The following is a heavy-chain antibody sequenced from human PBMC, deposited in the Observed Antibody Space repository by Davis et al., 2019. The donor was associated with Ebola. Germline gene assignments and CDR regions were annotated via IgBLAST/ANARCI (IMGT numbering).Heavy chain of an antibody. CDR2: ISSSSSYT. V-gene: IGHV3-21*05. J-gene: IGHJ6*02. CDR3: ASWGFGDYYYYGMDV. CDR1: GFTFSIYT. Sequence: GGSLRLSCAASGFTFSIYTMNWVRQAPGKGLEWVSYISSSSSYTNYADSVKGRFTISRDNAKNTLYLQMNSLRAEDTAVYYCASWGFGDYYYYGMDVWGQGTTVTVSS. D-gene: IGHD3-10*01.